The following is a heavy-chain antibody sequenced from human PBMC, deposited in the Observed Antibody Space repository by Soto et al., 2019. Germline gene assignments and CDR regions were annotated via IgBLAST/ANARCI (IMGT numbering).Heavy chain of an antibody. CDR2: VCDTATT. CDR1: GGSMRGYC. D-gene: IGHD5-12*01. V-gene: IGHV4-4*07. Sequence: QVQLQESGPRLVKPSETLSLTCTVSGGSMRGYCWSWVRQPAGKGLDWIGRVCDTATTNYNPSLNSRVTMSIDTSKNQFFLKVTSVTAADTAVYYCARGPQLAKNCFDSWGQGTLVTVSS. CDR3: ARGPQLAKNCFDS. J-gene: IGHJ5*01.